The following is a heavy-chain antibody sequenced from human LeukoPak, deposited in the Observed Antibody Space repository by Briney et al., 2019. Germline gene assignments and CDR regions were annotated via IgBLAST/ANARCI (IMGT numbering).Heavy chain of an antibody. CDR2: LSTYNGNT. Sequence: ASEKVSRKVSGYTFTHYGILWVRQAPGQGLEWMGWLSTYNGNTQYAQKLQGRFTRSTDTSTTTAYIDLRSLRSDDTAVYYRARDVGLYRSSSPPFEYWGQGTLVTVSS. CDR3: ARDVGLYRSSSPPFEY. D-gene: IGHD6-6*01. CDR1: GYTFTHYG. J-gene: IGHJ4*02. V-gene: IGHV1-18*01.